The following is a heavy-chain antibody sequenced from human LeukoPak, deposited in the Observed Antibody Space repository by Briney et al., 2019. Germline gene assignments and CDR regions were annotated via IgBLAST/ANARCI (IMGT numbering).Heavy chain of an antibody. CDR1: GYSFTSHW. Sequence: GESLKISCKGSGYSFTSHWIAWVRQMPGKGLEWMGIIHPGDSDTRYSPSFQGQVTISADKSISTAYLQWSSLKASDTGMYYCARLYCSGGSCFDPWGQGTLVTVSS. D-gene: IGHD2-15*01. CDR3: ARLYCSGGSCFDP. J-gene: IGHJ5*02. CDR2: IHPGDSDT. V-gene: IGHV5-51*01.